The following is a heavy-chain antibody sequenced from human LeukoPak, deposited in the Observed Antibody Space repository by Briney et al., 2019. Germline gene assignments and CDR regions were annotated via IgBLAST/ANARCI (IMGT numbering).Heavy chain of an antibody. J-gene: IGHJ6*02. Sequence: GGSLRLSCAASGFTFSSYWMSWVRQAPGKGLEWVANIKQDGSEKYYVDSVKGRFTISRDNAKNSLYLQMNGLRAEDTAVYYCARDYDFWSGYSYYYGMDVWGQGTTVTVSS. CDR1: GFTFSSYW. D-gene: IGHD3-3*01. CDR3: ARDYDFWSGYSYYYGMDV. V-gene: IGHV3-7*01. CDR2: IKQDGSEK.